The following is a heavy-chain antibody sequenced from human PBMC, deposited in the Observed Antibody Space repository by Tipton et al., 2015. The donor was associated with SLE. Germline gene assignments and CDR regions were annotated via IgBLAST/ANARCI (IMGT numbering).Heavy chain of an antibody. CDR2: IYYSGST. J-gene: IGHJ4*02. Sequence: TLSLTCSVSNGSMSSYYWSWIRQPPGKGLEWIGYIYYSGSTNYNPSFKSRVTISLDMSTNQFSLKLISLTAADTAVYFCARGTHFYGFYDSWGQGTLVTVS. D-gene: IGHD3-3*02. CDR3: ARGTHFYGFYDS. CDR1: NGSMSSYY. V-gene: IGHV4-59*12.